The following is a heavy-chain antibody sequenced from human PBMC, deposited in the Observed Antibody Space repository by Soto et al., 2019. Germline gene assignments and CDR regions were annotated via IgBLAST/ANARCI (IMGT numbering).Heavy chain of an antibody. D-gene: IGHD2-2*01. CDR1: GYTFTSYG. CDR2: ISAYNGNT. CDR3: ARDRRRVVPAAMGY. Sequence: AASVKVSCKASGYTFTSYGISWVRQAPGQGLEWMGWISAYNGNTNYAQKLQGRVTMTTDTSTSTAYMELRSLRSDDTAVYYCARDRRRVVPAAMGYWGQGTLVTVSS. V-gene: IGHV1-18*04. J-gene: IGHJ4*02.